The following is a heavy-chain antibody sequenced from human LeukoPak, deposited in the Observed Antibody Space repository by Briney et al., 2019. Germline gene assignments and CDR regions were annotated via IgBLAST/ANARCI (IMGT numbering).Heavy chain of an antibody. V-gene: IGHV6-1*01. J-gene: IGHJ4*02. CDR2: TYYRSKWYN. CDR1: GDSVSGNSTA. D-gene: IGHD3-22*01. CDR3: ATLGEYYDSSGYYYN. Sequence: SQTLSLTCAISGDSVSGNSTAYNWIRQSPSRGLEWLGSTYYRSKWYNDYAVSVKSRITINADTSKNQLSLQLNSVTPEDTAVYYCATLGEYYDSSGYYYNWGQGTLVTVSS.